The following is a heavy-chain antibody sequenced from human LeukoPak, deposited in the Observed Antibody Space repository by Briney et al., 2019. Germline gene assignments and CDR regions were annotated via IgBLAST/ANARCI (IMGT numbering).Heavy chain of an antibody. D-gene: IGHD3-16*01. Sequence: GGSLRLSCAASGFTFSSYWMNWARRAPGKGLEWVASINHNGNVNYYVDSVRGRFTISRDNAKNSLYLQMSNLRAEDTAVYFCARGGGLDVWGQGATVTVSS. CDR2: INHNGNVN. V-gene: IGHV3-7*03. J-gene: IGHJ6*02. CDR3: ARGGGLDV. CDR1: GFTFSSYW.